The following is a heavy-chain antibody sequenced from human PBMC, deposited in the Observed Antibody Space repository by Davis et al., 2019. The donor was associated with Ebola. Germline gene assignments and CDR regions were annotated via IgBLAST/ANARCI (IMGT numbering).Heavy chain of an antibody. J-gene: IGHJ6*02. Sequence: GESLKISCTGSGYSFTSYWIGWLRHIPGKRLELIGIIHPVHSDPRYRPSFQGQVTIPADKSISTAYLQWSSLKASDTAMYYCARHLYSSSWYPTNGMDVWGQGTTVTVSS. D-gene: IGHD6-13*01. CDR2: IHPVHSDP. V-gene: IGHV5-51*01. CDR1: GYSFTSYW. CDR3: ARHLYSSSWYPTNGMDV.